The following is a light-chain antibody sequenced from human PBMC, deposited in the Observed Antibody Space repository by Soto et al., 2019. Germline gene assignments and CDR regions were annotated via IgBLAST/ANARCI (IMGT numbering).Light chain of an antibody. CDR2: DVS. V-gene: IGLV2-14*03. Sequence: QSVLTQPASVSGSPGQSITISCTGTSSDVGGYNYVSWYQQHPGKAPKLMIYDVSNRPSGVSNRFSGSKSGNTASLTISGLQAEDEADYYCSSHTSSNTRVFGGGTQLTVL. CDR3: SSHTSSNTRV. CDR1: SSDVGGYNY. J-gene: IGLJ3*02.